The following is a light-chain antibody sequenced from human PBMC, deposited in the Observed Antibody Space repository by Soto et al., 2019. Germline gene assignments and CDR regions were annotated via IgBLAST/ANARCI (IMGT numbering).Light chain of an antibody. Sequence: QSVLTQPPSVSGAPGQRGTISCTGSSSNIGAGYDVHWYQQLPGTAPQLLSYGNSKRPSGVPDRFSGSKSGTSASLAITGLQAEDEADYYCQSYDSSLSVVFGGGTKLTVL. CDR2: GNS. J-gene: IGLJ2*01. CDR3: QSYDSSLSVV. V-gene: IGLV1-40*01. CDR1: SSNIGAGYD.